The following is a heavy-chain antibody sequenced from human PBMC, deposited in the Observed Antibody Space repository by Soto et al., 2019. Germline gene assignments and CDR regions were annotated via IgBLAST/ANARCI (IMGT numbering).Heavy chain of an antibody. V-gene: IGHV3-15*01. CDR2: IKGEADGGTT. J-gene: IGHJ4*02. Sequence: PGGSLRLSCAASGFTFSNAWMSWVRQAPGKGLEWVGRIKGEADGGTTDYAAPVKGRITISRDHSKDTLYPHMNSLKTEDTAVYYCTTGLSNGYYNFDYWGQGTPVTVSS. CDR1: GFTFSNAW. D-gene: IGHD3-22*01. CDR3: TTGLSNGYYNFDY.